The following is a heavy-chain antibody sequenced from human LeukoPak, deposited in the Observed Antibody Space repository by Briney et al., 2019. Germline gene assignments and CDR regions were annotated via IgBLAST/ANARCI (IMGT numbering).Heavy chain of an antibody. CDR3: AKAPYSSSWIFDY. CDR2: VSGSGGST. CDR1: GFTFSSYA. V-gene: IGHV3-23*01. J-gene: IGHJ4*02. D-gene: IGHD6-13*01. Sequence: GGSLRLSCAASGFTFSSYAMSWVRQAPGKGLEWVSAVSGSGGSTYYADSVKGRFTISRDNSKNTLYLQMNSLRAEDTAVYYCAKAPYSSSWIFDYWGQGTLVTVSS.